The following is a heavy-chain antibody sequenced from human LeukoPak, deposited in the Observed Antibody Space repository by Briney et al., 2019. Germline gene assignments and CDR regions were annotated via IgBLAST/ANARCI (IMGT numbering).Heavy chain of an antibody. CDR1: GGSISSYY. CDR3: ARYPPPSYYYGSGNSDAFDI. V-gene: IGHV4-59*08. CDR2: IYYSGST. D-gene: IGHD3-10*01. Sequence: SETLSLTCTVSGGSISSYYWSWIRQPPGKGLEWIGYIYYSGSTNYNPSLKSRVTISVDTSKNQFSLKLSSATAADTAVYYCARYPPPSYYYGSGNSDAFDIWGQGTMVTVSS. J-gene: IGHJ3*02.